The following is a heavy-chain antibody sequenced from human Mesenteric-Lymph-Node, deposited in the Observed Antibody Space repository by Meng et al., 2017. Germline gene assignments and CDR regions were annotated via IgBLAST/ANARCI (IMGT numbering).Heavy chain of an antibody. CDR1: GFPFSSYT. CDR3: ARGYYDSSGYSYLEYFQD. V-gene: IGHV3-23*01. J-gene: IGHJ1*01. Sequence: SCAASGFPFSSYTMNWVRQAPGKGLDWVSTISGSGTTTYYAHSVKGRFTISRDSFKNTVFLQMNSLRAEDTAVYYCARGYYDSSGYSYLEYFQDWGQGTLVTVSS. D-gene: IGHD3-22*01. CDR2: ISGSGTTT.